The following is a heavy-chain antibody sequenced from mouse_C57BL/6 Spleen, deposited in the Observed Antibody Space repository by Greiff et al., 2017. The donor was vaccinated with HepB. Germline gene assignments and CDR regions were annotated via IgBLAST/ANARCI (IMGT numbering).Heavy chain of an antibody. CDR1: GYTFTSYW. Sequence: QVQLQQSGAELVMPGASVKLSCKASGYTFTSYWMHWVKQRPGQGLEWIGEIDPSDSYTNYNQKFKGKSTLTVDKSSSTAYMQLSSLTSEDSAVYYCAGGLSYYAMDYWGQGTSVTVSS. CDR2: IDPSDSYT. V-gene: IGHV1-69*01. CDR3: AGGLSYYAMDY. J-gene: IGHJ4*01.